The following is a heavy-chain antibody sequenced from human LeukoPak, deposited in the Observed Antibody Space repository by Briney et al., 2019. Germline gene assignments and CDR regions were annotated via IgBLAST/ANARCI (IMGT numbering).Heavy chain of an antibody. CDR1: GFTFSSYT. D-gene: IGHD3-22*01. CDR3: ARDLYYYDSTFGY. V-gene: IGHV3-21*01. CDR2: IISSGSYI. Sequence: GGSLRLSCAASGFTFSSYTMNWVRQAPGKGLEWVSSIISSGSYIYYADSVKGRFTISRDNAKNSLYLQMNSLRAEDTAVYYCARDLYYYDSTFGYWGQGTLVTVSS. J-gene: IGHJ4*02.